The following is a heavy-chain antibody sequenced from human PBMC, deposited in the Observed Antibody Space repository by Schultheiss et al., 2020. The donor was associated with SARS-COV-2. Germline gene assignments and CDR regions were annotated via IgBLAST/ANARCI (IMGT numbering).Heavy chain of an antibody. J-gene: IGHJ3*02. CDR3: AREYYYDSSGGAFDI. CDR2: ISSSSSTI. CDR1: GFTFSSYA. V-gene: IGHV3-48*01. Sequence: GGSLRLSCAASGFTFSSYAMSWVRQAPGKGLEWVSYISSSSSTIYYADSVKGRFTISRDNAKNSLYLQMNSLRAEDTAVYYCAREYYYDSSGGAFDIWGQGTMVTVSS. D-gene: IGHD3-22*01.